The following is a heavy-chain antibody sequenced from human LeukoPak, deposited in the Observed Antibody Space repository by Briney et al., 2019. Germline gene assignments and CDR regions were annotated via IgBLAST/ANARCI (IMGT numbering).Heavy chain of an antibody. J-gene: IGHJ3*02. D-gene: IGHD4-17*01. Sequence: GRSLRLSCAASGFTFSSYGIHWVRQAPGKGLEWVAIISYDGSNKYYADSVKGRFTISRDNSKNTLYLQMNSLRAEDTAVYYCAKEFYGDYADAFDIWGQGTMVTVSS. CDR2: ISYDGSNK. CDR3: AKEFYGDYADAFDI. V-gene: IGHV3-30*18. CDR1: GFTFSSYG.